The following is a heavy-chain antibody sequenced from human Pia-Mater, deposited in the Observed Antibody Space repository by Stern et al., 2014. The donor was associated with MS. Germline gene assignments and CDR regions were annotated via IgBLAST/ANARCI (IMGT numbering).Heavy chain of an antibody. V-gene: IGHV1-69*01. CDR3: ARDPMATITNYYYGMDV. Sequence: QLQLVQSGAEVKKPGSSVKVSCKASGGTFSSYAISWVWQAPGQGLEWMGGIIPLFGTANYAQKFQGRVTITADESTSTAYMELSSLRSEDTAVYYCARDPMATITNYYYGMDVWGQGTTVTVS. J-gene: IGHJ6*02. D-gene: IGHD5-24*01. CDR2: IIPLFGTA. CDR1: GGTFSSYA.